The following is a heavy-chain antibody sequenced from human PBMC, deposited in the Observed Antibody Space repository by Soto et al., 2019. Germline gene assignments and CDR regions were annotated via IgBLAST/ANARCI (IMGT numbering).Heavy chain of an antibody. D-gene: IGHD5-18*01. J-gene: IGHJ6*02. CDR2: IIPIFGTA. Sequence: QVQLVQSGAEVKKPGSSVKVSCKASGGTFSSYAISWVRQAPGQGLEWMGGIIPIFGTANYAQKFQGRVTITADESTSTAYRELSSLRSEDTAVYYCARWASAAMAPKYGMEVWGQGTTVTVSS. CDR3: ARWASAAMAPKYGMEV. CDR1: GGTFSSYA. V-gene: IGHV1-69*12.